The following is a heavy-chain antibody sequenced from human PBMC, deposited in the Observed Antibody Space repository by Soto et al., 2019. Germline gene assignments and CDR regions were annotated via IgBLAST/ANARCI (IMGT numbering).Heavy chain of an antibody. CDR3: ARDRLMATAGTARHYFGLDV. V-gene: IGHV4-31*03. CDR1: GGSIGSGGYY. CDR2: IYYSGST. Sequence: PSETLSLTCTVSGGSIGSGGYYWSWVRQSPRRGLEWIGNIYYSGSTYYNPSLKSRLTISVDTSKSQFSLNLSPVTAADTAVYYCARDRLMATAGTARHYFGLDVWGQGTTVTVSS. J-gene: IGHJ6*02. D-gene: IGHD5-18*01.